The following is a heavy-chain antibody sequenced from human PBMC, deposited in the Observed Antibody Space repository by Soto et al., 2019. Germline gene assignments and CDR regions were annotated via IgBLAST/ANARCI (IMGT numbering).Heavy chain of an antibody. CDR1: GFTFSSYG. CDR3: ERDPRLLWFGELWTDFDY. J-gene: IGHJ4*02. Sequence: QVQLVESGGGVVQPGRSLRLSCAASGFTFSSYGMHWVRQAPGKGLEWVAVIWYDGSNKYYADSVKGRFTISRDNSKNTLYLQMNSLRAEDTAVYYCERDPRLLWFGELWTDFDYWGQGTLVTVSS. CDR2: IWYDGSNK. V-gene: IGHV3-33*01. D-gene: IGHD3-10*01.